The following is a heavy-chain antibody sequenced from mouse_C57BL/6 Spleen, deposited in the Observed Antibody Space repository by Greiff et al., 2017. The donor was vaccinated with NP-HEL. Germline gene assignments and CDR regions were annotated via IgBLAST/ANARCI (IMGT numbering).Heavy chain of an antibody. CDR1: GYAFSSSW. V-gene: IGHV1-82*01. CDR3: ARGAYGSNYAMDY. J-gene: IGHJ4*01. Sequence: VQLQESGPELVKPGASVKISCKASGYAFSSSWMNWVKQRPGKGLEWIGRIYPGDGDTNYNGKFKGKATLTADKSSSTAYMQLSSLTSEDSAVYFCARGAYGSNYAMDYWGQGTSVTVSS. CDR2: IYPGDGDT. D-gene: IGHD1-1*01.